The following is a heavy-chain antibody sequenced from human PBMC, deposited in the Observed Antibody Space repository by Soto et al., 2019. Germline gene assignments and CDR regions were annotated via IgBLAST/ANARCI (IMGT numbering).Heavy chain of an antibody. D-gene: IGHD1-1*01. Sequence: QVQLQQWGTGLLKPSETLSLHCAVYGESLRGYYWSWIRQTPAMGLEWIGEINHRGTTNHDSSRKGRAIISIDTSKNQVSLRLNYVAAAESAVYYCARGYPRSIVSTSLTTCCWFDSWGQGTLVTVSS. V-gene: IGHV4-34*04. CDR2: INHRGTT. CDR3: ARGYPRSIVSTSLTTCCWFDS. J-gene: IGHJ5*01. CDR1: GESLRGYY.